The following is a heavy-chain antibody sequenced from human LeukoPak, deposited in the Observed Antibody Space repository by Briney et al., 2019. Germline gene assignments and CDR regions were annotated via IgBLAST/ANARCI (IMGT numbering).Heavy chain of an antibody. CDR2: IYHSGTT. CDR3: ARQTTGSYQWTFDY. V-gene: IGHV4-39*01. J-gene: IGHJ4*02. D-gene: IGHD3-10*01. CDR1: GGSISSSAHF. Sequence: SETLSLTCTVSGGSISSSAHFWGWIRQPPGKGLEWIGTIYHSGTTYYNPSLKSRVTISVDTSRNQFSLRLNSVTAADTAVSSCARQTTGSYQWTFDYWGQGTLVTVSS.